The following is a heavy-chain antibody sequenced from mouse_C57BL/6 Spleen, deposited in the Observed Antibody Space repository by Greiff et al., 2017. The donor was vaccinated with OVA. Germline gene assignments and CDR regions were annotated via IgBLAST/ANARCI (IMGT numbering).Heavy chain of an antibody. CDR1: GFSFNTYA. J-gene: IGHJ2*01. D-gene: IGHD4-1*01. CDR3: LRHAGTEDSFDY. Sequence: EVQRVESGGGLVQPKGSLKLSCAASGFSFNTYAMNWVRQAPGQGLEWVARIRSKSNHYATYYADSGKDRFTISLYDSESMLYLPMNNVNAEDTAMYFCLRHAGTEDSFDYWGQGTTLTVSS. V-gene: IGHV10-1*01. CDR2: IRSKSNHYAT.